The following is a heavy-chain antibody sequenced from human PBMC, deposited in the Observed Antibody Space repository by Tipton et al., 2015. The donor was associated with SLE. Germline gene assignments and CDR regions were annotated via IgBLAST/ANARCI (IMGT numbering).Heavy chain of an antibody. CDR2: LYHSGTT. Sequence: GLVKPSETLSLTCAVYGGSISSNNWWSWVRQPPGKGLEWIGELYHSGTTTYNPSLKSRVTISVDKSKNQFSLKLSSVTAADTAVYYCAMYIPAVGPRGKFDYWGQGTPVTVSS. D-gene: IGHD6-13*01. J-gene: IGHJ4*02. CDR3: AMYIPAVGPRGKFDY. V-gene: IGHV4-4*02. CDR1: GGSISSNNW.